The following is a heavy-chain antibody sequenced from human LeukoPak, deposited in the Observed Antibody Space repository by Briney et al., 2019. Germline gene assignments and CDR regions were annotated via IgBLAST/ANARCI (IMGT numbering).Heavy chain of an antibody. Sequence: GRSLRLSRAATGFTFKDYGMHWVRQPPGEGLEWVSSINWNGGGTDYADSVKGRFTISRDNAKNSLYLQLSSLRPEDTALYYCAKHMRATNTYSFFGLDVWGQGTTVTVSS. D-gene: IGHD1-26*01. CDR3: AKHMRATNTYSFFGLDV. V-gene: IGHV3-9*01. CDR1: GFTFKDYG. J-gene: IGHJ6*02. CDR2: INWNGGGT.